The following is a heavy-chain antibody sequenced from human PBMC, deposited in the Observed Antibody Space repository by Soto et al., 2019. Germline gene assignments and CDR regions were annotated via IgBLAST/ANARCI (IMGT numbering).Heavy chain of an antibody. J-gene: IGHJ4*02. CDR2: IYYSGST. V-gene: IGHV4-59*08. CDR3: ARRYGSCFDY. Sequence: PSETLSLTCTVSGGSISSYHWSWIRQPPGKGLEWIGYIYYSGSTNYNPSLKSRVTISVDTSRNQFSLKLSSVTAADTAVYYCARRYGSCFDYWAQGSLVIGSS. CDR1: GGSISSYH. D-gene: IGHD5-18*01.